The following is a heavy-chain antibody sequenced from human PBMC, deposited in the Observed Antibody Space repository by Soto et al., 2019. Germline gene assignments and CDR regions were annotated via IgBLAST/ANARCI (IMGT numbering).Heavy chain of an antibody. CDR3: ARDLSIAAFFP. J-gene: IGHJ5*02. CDR1: GFTFSSYW. Sequence: PXESLRLACAASGFTFSSYWMRWVRQAPGKGLVWVSRINSDGSSTSYADSVKGRFTISRDNAKNTLYLQMNSLRAEDTAVYYCARDLSIAAFFPWGQGTLVTVSS. CDR2: INSDGSST. D-gene: IGHD6-6*01. V-gene: IGHV3-74*01.